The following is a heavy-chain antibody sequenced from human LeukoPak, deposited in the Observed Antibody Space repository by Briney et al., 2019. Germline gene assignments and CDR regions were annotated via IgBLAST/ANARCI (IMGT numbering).Heavy chain of an antibody. CDR3: AKERTVGGYYYGMDV. Sequence: GRSLRLSCAASGFTFSSYGMHWVRQAPGKGLEWVAVISYDGSNKYYADSVKGRFTISRDNSKNTLYLQMNSLRAEDTAVYYCAKERTVGGYYYGMDVWGQGTTVTVSS. D-gene: IGHD4-23*01. V-gene: IGHV3-30*18. J-gene: IGHJ6*02. CDR2: ISYDGSNK. CDR1: GFTFSSYG.